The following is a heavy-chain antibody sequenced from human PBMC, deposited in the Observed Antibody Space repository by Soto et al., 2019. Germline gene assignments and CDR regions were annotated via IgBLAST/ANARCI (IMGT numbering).Heavy chain of an antibody. CDR3: ARLRPVYYDSSGDFDY. Sequence: SETLSLTCTVSGGSIISYYWSWIRQPPGKGLEWIGYIYYSGSTNYNPSLKSRVTISVDTSKNQFSLKLSSVTAADTAVYYCARLRPVYYDSSGDFDYWGQGTLVTVSS. J-gene: IGHJ4*02. CDR1: GGSIISYY. CDR2: IYYSGST. D-gene: IGHD3-22*01. V-gene: IGHV4-59*01.